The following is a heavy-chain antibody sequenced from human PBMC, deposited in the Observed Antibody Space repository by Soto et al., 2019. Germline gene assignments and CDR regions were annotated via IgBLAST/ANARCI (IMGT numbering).Heavy chain of an antibody. Sequence: QVQLQESGPGLVKPSGTLSLTCAVSSGSISSSNWWSWVRQPPGKGLEWIGEIYHSGSTNYNPSPKSRVTITVDKSKNQFSLKLSSVTAADTAVYYCARHAGQYYYYYMDVWGKGTTVTVSS. CDR3: ARHAGQYYYYYMDV. V-gene: IGHV4-4*02. D-gene: IGHD2-2*01. CDR2: IYHSGST. CDR1: SGSISSSNW. J-gene: IGHJ6*03.